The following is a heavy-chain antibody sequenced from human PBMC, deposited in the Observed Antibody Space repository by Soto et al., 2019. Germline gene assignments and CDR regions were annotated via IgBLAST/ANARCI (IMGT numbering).Heavy chain of an antibody. CDR3: ARDNAAVVVPAGGMDV. V-gene: IGHV4-31*03. CDR1: GGSISSGGYY. CDR2: IYYSGST. D-gene: IGHD2-2*01. Sequence: LSLTCTVSGGSISSGGYYWSWIRQHPGKGLEWIGYIYYSGSTYYNPSLKSRVTISVDTSKNQFSLKLSSVTAADTAVYYCARDNAAVVVPAGGMDVWGQGTTVTVSS. J-gene: IGHJ6*02.